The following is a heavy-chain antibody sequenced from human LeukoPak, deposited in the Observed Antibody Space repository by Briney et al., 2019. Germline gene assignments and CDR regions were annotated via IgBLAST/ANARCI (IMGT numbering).Heavy chain of an antibody. CDR2: INPNSGGT. D-gene: IGHD6-13*01. J-gene: IGHJ4*02. V-gene: IGHV1-2*04. CDR1: GYTFTGYY. CDR3: ARDFNPSRIAAAGLGY. Sequence: ASVKVSCKASGYTFTGYYMHWVRQAPGQGLEWMGWINPNSGGTNYAQKFQGWVTMTRDTSISTAYMELSRLRSDDTAVYYCARDFNPSRIAAAGLGYWGQGNLVTVSS.